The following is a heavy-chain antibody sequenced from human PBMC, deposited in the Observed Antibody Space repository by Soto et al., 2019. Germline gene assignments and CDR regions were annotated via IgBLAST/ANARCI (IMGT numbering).Heavy chain of an antibody. Sequence: GESLKISCEAYGYRFSNYWIGWVRQMPGRGLEWMGIVYPGDSQTRYSPSFQGHVTISADKSIDTAYLQWSSLKASDTATYYCARPKYGTWTGAFDIWGQGTVVTVSS. CDR2: VYPGDSQT. CDR1: GYRFSNYW. V-gene: IGHV5-51*01. J-gene: IGHJ3*02. D-gene: IGHD6-6*01. CDR3: ARPKYGTWTGAFDI.